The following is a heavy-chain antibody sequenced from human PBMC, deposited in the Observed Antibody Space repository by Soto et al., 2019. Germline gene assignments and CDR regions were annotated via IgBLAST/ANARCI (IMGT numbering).Heavy chain of an antibody. CDR1: GYTFTSYY. Sequence: ASVKVSCKASGYTFTSYYMHWVRQAPGQGLEWMGIINPSGGSTSYAQKFQGRVTMTRDTSTSTAYMELRSLRSDDTAVYYCARAPMITFGGVIVHYCYYGMDVWGQGTTVTVSS. J-gene: IGHJ6*02. CDR2: INPSGGST. V-gene: IGHV1-46*01. D-gene: IGHD3-16*02. CDR3: ARAPMITFGGVIVHYCYYGMDV.